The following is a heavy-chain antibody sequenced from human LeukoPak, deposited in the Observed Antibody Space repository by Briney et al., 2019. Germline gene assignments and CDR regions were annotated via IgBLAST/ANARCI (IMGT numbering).Heavy chain of an antibody. Sequence: PGGSLRLSCAASGFTFSSYGMHWVRQAPGKGLEWVAFIRYDGSNKYYADSVKGRFTISRDNSKNTLYLQMNSLRAEDTAVYYCAKELERLSDYYYMDVWGKGTTVTISS. V-gene: IGHV3-30*02. CDR2: IRYDGSNK. D-gene: IGHD1-1*01. CDR1: GFTFSSYG. J-gene: IGHJ6*03. CDR3: AKELERLSDYYYMDV.